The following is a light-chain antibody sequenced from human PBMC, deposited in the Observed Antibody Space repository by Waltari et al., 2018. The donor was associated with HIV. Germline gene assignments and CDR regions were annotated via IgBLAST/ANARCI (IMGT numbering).Light chain of an antibody. CDR1: QSVSSK. V-gene: IGKV3-15*01. CDR2: GAS. CDR3: QQYDNWPPT. J-gene: IGKJ1*01. Sequence: EIAMTQSPVTLSVSPGERATLSCRASQSVSSKLAWYQQKPGQAPRLLIFGASTRATGIPARFSGSGSGTQFTLIINSLQSEDFAFYYCQQYDNWPPTFGQGTRVEIK.